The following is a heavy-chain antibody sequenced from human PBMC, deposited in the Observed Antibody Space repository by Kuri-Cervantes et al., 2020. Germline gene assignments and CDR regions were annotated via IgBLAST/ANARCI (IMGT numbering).Heavy chain of an antibody. V-gene: IGHV3-30-3*01. CDR3: ARLYPIVVVPAAIYGMDV. D-gene: IGHD2-2*01. J-gene: IGHJ6*02. CDR2: ISYDGSNK. Sequence: GESLKISCAASGFTFSSYAMHWVRQAPGKGLEWVAVISYDGSNKYYADSVKGRFTISRDNSKNTLYLQMNSLGAEDTAVYYCARLYPIVVVPAAIYGMDVWGQGTTVTVSS. CDR1: GFTFSSYA.